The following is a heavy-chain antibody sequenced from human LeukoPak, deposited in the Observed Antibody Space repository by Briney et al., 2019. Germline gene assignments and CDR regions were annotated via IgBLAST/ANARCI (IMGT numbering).Heavy chain of an antibody. J-gene: IGHJ4*02. Sequence: GASVTVSCKASGYTFTSYAMHWVRQAPGQRLEWMGWINAGNGNTKYSQKFQGRVTITRDTSASTAYMELSSLRSEDTAVYYCARDIVRDSGYDFFYWGQGTLVTVSS. V-gene: IGHV1-3*01. D-gene: IGHD5-12*01. CDR2: INAGNGNT. CDR1: GYTFTSYA. CDR3: ARDIVRDSGYDFFY.